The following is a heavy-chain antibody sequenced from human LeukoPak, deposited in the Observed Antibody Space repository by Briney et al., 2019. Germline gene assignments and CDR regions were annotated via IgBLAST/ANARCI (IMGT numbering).Heavy chain of an antibody. V-gene: IGHV3-33*06. J-gene: IGHJ4*02. Sequence: GGSLRLSCAASGFTFSSYGMHWVRQAPGKGLEWVAVIWYDGSNKYYADSVKGRFTISRDNSKSTVYLQMNSLRAEDTAVYYCAKDPSSGRLKYFDYWGQGTLVTVSS. CDR3: AKDPSSGRLKYFDY. CDR1: GFTFSSYG. D-gene: IGHD6-19*01. CDR2: IWYDGSNK.